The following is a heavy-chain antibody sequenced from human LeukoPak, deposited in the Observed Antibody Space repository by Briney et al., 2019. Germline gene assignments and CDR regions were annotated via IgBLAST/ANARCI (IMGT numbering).Heavy chain of an antibody. CDR1: GGSISSYY. J-gene: IGHJ6*03. D-gene: IGHD4-17*01. V-gene: IGHV4-4*07. CDR2: IYTSGST. Sequence: KPSETLSLTCTVSGGSISSYYWSWIRQPAGKGLEWIGRIYTSGSTNYNPSLKSRVTMSVDTSKNQFSLKLSSVTAADTAVYYCARLMDDYGDYGYYYYYYYMDVWGKGTTVTISS. CDR3: ARLMDDYGDYGYYYYYYYMDV.